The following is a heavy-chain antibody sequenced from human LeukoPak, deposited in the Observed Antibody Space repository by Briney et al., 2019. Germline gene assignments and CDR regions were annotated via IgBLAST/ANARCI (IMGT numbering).Heavy chain of an antibody. Sequence: GGSLRLSCAASGFTVSSNYMSWVRQAPGKGLEWVSVIYSGGSTYYADFVKGRFTISRDNSKNTLYLQMNSLRAEDTAVYYCASGGPWEPSDPWYFQHWGQGTLVTVSS. D-gene: IGHD1-26*01. J-gene: IGHJ1*01. CDR2: IYSGGST. CDR1: GFTVSSNY. V-gene: IGHV3-53*01. CDR3: ASGGPWEPSDPWYFQH.